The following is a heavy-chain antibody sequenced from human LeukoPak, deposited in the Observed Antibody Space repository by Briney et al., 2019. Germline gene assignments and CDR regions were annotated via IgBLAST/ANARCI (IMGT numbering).Heavy chain of an antibody. CDR3: ARGYCSSTSCYGYYYYGMDV. Sequence: GGSLRLSCAASGFTFSTSWMHWVRQAPGKGLEWVSSISSSSSYIYYADSVKGRFTISRDNAKNSLYLEMNSLRAEDTAVYYCARGYCSSTSCYGYYYYGMDVWGQGTTDTVSS. CDR2: ISSSSSYI. V-gene: IGHV3-21*01. J-gene: IGHJ6*02. CDR1: GFTFSTSW. D-gene: IGHD2-2*01.